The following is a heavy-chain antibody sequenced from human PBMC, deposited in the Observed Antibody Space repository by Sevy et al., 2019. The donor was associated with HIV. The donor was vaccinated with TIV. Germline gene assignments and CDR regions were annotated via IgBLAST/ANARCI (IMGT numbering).Heavy chain of an antibody. CDR3: ARDCSSASCLWGMDV. Sequence: GGSLRLSCAGSGFTFSNYWMSWVRQAPGKGLEWVANIKRDGSEKYYVASVKGRFTISRDNAKTSLYLQVNSLRVEDTAVYYCARDCSSASCLWGMDVWGQGTMVTVSS. CDR2: IKRDGSEK. J-gene: IGHJ6*02. D-gene: IGHD2-2*01. CDR1: GFTFSNYW. V-gene: IGHV3-7*03.